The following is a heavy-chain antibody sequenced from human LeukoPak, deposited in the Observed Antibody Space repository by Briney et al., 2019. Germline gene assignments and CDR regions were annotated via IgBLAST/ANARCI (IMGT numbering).Heavy chain of an antibody. CDR2: IYYSGST. J-gene: IGHJ5*02. V-gene: IGHV4-39*07. D-gene: IGHD5-18*01. CDR1: GGSISSSSYY. CDR3: ATGGYSYGYGEFDP. Sequence: SETLSLTCTVSGGSISSSSYYWGWIRQPPGKGLEWIGSIYYSGSTYYNPSLKSRVTISVDTSKNQFSLKLSSVTAADTAVYYCATGGYSYGYGEFDPWGQGTLVTVSS.